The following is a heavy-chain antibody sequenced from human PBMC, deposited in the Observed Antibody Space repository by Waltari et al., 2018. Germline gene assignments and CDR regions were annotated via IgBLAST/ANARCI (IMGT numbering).Heavy chain of an antibody. CDR1: GFMFSAYE. CDR2: ISFSGNIE. Sequence: EVYLVESGGGLEQPGGSLRLSRSASGFMFSAYEMNWVRQAAGKGREWIAYISFSGNIEYYADSVKGRFTISRDNARDLVFLQMYNLRAEDTALYYCARMMPKYTSGWALDYWGQGTLVTVAS. V-gene: IGHV3-48*03. J-gene: IGHJ4*02. D-gene: IGHD6-19*01. CDR3: ARMMPKYTSGWALDY.